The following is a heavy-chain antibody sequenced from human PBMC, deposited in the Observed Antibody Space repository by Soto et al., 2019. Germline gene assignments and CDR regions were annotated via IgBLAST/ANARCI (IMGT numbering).Heavy chain of an antibody. D-gene: IGHD1-7*01. CDR3: AGTTSLQWYYMDV. V-gene: IGHV6-1*01. Sequence: PSQTHSRTDDICGDHVSRNRAARNQNKKSPSRGLEWLGRTYYRSRWYNDYAVSVKSRITVNPDTSKNQFSLHLNSVTPEDTAVYYCAGTTSLQWYYMDVWDKGTTVTVSS. CDR1: GDHVSRNRAA. CDR2: TYYRSRWYN. J-gene: IGHJ6*03.